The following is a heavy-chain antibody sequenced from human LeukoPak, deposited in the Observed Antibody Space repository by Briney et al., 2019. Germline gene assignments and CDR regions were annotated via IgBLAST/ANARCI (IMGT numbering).Heavy chain of an antibody. Sequence: GGSLRLSCAASGFTVSSNYMSWVRQAPGKGLEWVSVIYSGGSTYYADSVKGRFTISRDNSKNTLYLQMNSLRAEDTAVYYCARDSEFKGIDYWGQGTLVTVSS. J-gene: IGHJ4*02. V-gene: IGHV3-53*01. CDR1: GFTVSSNY. CDR2: IYSGGST. D-gene: IGHD3-10*01. CDR3: ARDSEFKGIDY.